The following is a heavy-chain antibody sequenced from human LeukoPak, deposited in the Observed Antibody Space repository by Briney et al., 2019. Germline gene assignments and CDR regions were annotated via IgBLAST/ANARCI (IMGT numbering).Heavy chain of an antibody. Sequence: SETLSLTCSVSGGSTSTSRYHWGWIRQPPGKGLEWIGSIYYSGTTYYNPSLKSRVSMSVDTSKNQFSLKLNSVTAADTAVYYCASGEYSPGHYSFDYWGQGTLVTVSS. CDR1: GGSTSTSRYH. D-gene: IGHD5-18*01. CDR2: IYYSGTT. J-gene: IGHJ4*02. CDR3: ASGEYSPGHYSFDY. V-gene: IGHV4-39*07.